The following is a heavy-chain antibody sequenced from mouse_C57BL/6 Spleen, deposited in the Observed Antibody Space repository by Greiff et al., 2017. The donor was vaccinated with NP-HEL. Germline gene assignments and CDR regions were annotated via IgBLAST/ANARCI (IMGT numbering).Heavy chain of an antibody. V-gene: IGHV1-42*01. CDR3: ASALITTVVATRYFDV. D-gene: IGHD1-1*01. J-gene: IGHJ1*03. CDR1: GYSFTGYY. CDR2: IIPSTGGT. Sequence: EVKLVESGPELVKPGASVKISCKASGYSFTGYYMNWVKQSPEKSLEWFGEIIPSTGGTTYNQKFKAKATLTVDKSSSTAYMQLKSLTSEDSAVYYCASALITTVVATRYFDVWGTGTTVTVSS.